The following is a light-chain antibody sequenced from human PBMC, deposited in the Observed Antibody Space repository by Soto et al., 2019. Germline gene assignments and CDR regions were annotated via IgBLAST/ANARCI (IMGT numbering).Light chain of an antibody. J-gene: IGKJ5*01. CDR3: QQYYSTPIT. V-gene: IGKV4-1*01. CDR1: QSVLYSSNNKNN. CDR2: WAS. Sequence: DIVMTQSPDSLAVSLGERATINCKSSQSVLYSSNNKNNLAWYQQKPGQPPNLLIYWASTRESGVPDRFSGSGSGTDFTLTISSLQAEDVAVYYCQQYYSTPITFGQGTRLEIK.